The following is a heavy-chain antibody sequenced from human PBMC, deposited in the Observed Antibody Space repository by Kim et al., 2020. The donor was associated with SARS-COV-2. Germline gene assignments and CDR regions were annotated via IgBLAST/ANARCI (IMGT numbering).Heavy chain of an antibody. CDR3: ARDRKPIFGVAPTNYYYYYGMDV. J-gene: IGHJ6*02. CDR2: INPNSGGT. Sequence: ASVKVSCKASGYTFTGYYMHWVRQAPGQGLEWMGRINPNSGGTNYAQKFQGRVTMTRDTSISTAYMELSRLRSDDTAVYYCARDRKPIFGVAPTNYYYYYGMDVWGQGTTVTVSS. CDR1: GYTFTGYY. D-gene: IGHD3-3*01. V-gene: IGHV1-2*06.